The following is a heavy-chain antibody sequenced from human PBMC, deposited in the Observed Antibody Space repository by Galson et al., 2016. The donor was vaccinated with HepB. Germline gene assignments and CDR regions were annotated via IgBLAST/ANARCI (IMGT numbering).Heavy chain of an antibody. CDR1: GYIFNNFW. Sequence: QSGAEVKKPGESLKISCKGSGYIFNNFWVAWVRQMPGKGLEWMGIIYPGDSHSRYSPLLQGQVTISADKSINTAYLQWSSLTASDTAVYYCARTHSGGTDYYYYAMDVWGQGTTVTVSS. CDR2: IYPGDSHS. J-gene: IGHJ6*02. D-gene: IGHD2-15*01. CDR3: ARTHSGGTDYYYYAMDV. V-gene: IGHV5-51*01.